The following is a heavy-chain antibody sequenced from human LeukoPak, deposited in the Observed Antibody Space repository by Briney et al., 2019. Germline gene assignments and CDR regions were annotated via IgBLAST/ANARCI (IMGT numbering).Heavy chain of an antibody. J-gene: IGHJ6*03. CDR1: GFTFNRFA. V-gene: IGHV3-30*04. Sequence: GGSLRLSCAATGFTFNRFAMHWVRQAPGKGLEWVTVISFDGRNEDYAGSVRGRFTISRDNSKNTLYLQMNSLRAEDTAVYYCARGRVVIDYYYYMDVWGKGTTVTVSS. CDR2: ISFDGRNE. D-gene: IGHD2-21*01. CDR3: ARGRVVIDYYYYMDV.